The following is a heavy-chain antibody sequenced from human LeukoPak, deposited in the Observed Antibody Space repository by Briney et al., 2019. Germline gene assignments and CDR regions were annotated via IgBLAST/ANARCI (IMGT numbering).Heavy chain of an antibody. CDR3: ARESADYYDSSGYYA. Sequence: GGSLRLSCAASGFTVSSNYMSWVRQAPGKGLEWVSVIYSGGSTYYADSVKGRFTISRDNSKNTLYLQMNSLRAEDTAVYYCARESADYYDSSGYYAWGQGTLVTVSS. V-gene: IGHV3-53*01. D-gene: IGHD3-22*01. CDR1: GFTVSSNY. CDR2: IYSGGST. J-gene: IGHJ4*02.